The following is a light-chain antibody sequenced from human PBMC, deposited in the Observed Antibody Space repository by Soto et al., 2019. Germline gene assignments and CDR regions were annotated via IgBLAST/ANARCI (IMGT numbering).Light chain of an antibody. CDR2: EVS. CDR3: SSYSSSSIWV. V-gene: IGLV2-14*01. J-gene: IGLJ3*02. CDR1: SSDVGGYDY. Sequence: QSALTQPASVSGSPGQSITLSCTGTSSDVGGYDYVSWYQQHPGKAPKLIISEVSNRPSGVSNRFSGSKSGNTASLTISGLKAEDEADYYCSSYSSSSIWVFGGGTKVTVL.